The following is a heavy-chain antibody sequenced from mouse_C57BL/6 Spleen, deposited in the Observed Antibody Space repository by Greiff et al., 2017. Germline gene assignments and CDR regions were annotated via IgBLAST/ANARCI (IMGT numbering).Heavy chain of an antibody. CDR1: GFTFSSYT. D-gene: IGHD2-4*01. V-gene: IGHV5-9*01. Sequence: EVMLVESGGGLVKPGGSLKLSCAASGFTFSSYTMSWVRQTPEKRLEWVATISGGGGNTYYPDSVKGRFTISRDNAKNTLYLQMSSLRSEDTALYYCESRYDDDLFYSMDYWGQGTSVTVSS. J-gene: IGHJ4*01. CDR3: ESRYDDDLFYSMDY. CDR2: ISGGGGNT.